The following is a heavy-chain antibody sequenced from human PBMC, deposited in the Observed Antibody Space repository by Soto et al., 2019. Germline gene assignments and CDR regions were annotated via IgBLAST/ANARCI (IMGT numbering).Heavy chain of an antibody. CDR3: ARGRFLEWLSHFDY. Sequence: GGSLRLSCAASGLTFSNHDMNGVRQAPGKGLEWVSSISSSSSYIYYADSVKGRFTISRDNAKNSLYLQMNSLRAEDTAVYYCARGRFLEWLSHFDYWGQGTLVTVSS. V-gene: IGHV3-21*01. J-gene: IGHJ4*02. CDR1: GLTFSNHD. D-gene: IGHD3-3*01. CDR2: ISSSSSYI.